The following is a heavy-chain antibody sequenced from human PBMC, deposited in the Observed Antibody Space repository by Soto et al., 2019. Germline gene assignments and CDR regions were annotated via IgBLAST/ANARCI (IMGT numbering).Heavy chain of an antibody. CDR2: IKHDTSEA. CDR3: ARDGLLFSGPYRPSRFDY. Sequence: QPGGSLRLSCAASGFKFSDYWMSWVRQAPGKGLEWVGNIKHDTSEAHYADSVKGRFTITRDNIKNFLFLQMNGLRSDDTASYYCARDGLLFSGPYRPSRFDYWGLGTLVTAPQ. CDR1: GFKFSDYW. V-gene: IGHV3-7*03. J-gene: IGHJ4*02. D-gene: IGHD3-16*02.